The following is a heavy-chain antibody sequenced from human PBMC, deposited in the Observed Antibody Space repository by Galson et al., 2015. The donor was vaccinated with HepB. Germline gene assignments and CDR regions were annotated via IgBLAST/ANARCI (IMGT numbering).Heavy chain of an antibody. V-gene: IGHV3-30*04. CDR1: GFTFSSYA. J-gene: IGHJ4*02. D-gene: IGHD1-1*01. CDR2: ISYDGSNK. Sequence: SLRLSCAASGFTFSSYAMHWVRQAPGKGLEWVAVISYDGSNKYYADSVKGRFTISRDNSKNTLYLQMNSLRAEDTAVYYCARTPYNWNFDYWGQGTLVTVSS. CDR3: ARTPYNWNFDY.